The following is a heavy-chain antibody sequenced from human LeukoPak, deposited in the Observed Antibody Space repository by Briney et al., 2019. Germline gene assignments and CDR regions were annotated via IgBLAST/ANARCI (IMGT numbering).Heavy chain of an antibody. CDR2: INHSGST. Sequence: SETLSLTCAVYGGSFSGYYWSWIRQPPGKGLEWIGKINHSGSTNYNPSLKSRVTISVDTSKNQFSLKLSSVTAADTAVYYCARAIAVAGSTDYWGQGTLVTVSS. V-gene: IGHV4-34*01. J-gene: IGHJ4*02. CDR3: ARAIAVAGSTDY. D-gene: IGHD6-19*01. CDR1: GGSFSGYY.